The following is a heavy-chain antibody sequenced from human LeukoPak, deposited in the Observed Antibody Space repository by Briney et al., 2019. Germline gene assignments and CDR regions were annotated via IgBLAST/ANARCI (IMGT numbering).Heavy chain of an antibody. Sequence: GESLKTSCKGPGYSFTSYWIGWVRQLPGKGLEWVRIIYPDNSDNRHRPPFQGQATIPADKSIKPAFLHWTSLQASPTAMYYFATYDYDSSCYFFDYWGQGTLVTVSS. CDR2: IYPDNSDN. J-gene: IGHJ4*02. CDR1: GYSFTSYW. V-gene: IGHV5-51*01. D-gene: IGHD3-22*01. CDR3: ATYDYDSSCYFFDY.